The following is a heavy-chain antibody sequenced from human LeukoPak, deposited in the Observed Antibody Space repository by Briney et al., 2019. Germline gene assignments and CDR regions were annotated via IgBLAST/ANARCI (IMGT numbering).Heavy chain of an antibody. CDR3: ARLLWFGEFPLGGDY. Sequence: ASVKVSCKASGYTFTGYYMHWVRQAPGQGLEWMGWINPNSGGTNYAQKFQGRVTMTRDTSISTAYMELSSLRSEDTAVYYCARLLWFGEFPLGGDYWGQGTLVTVSS. CDR1: GYTFTGYY. D-gene: IGHD3-10*01. J-gene: IGHJ4*02. CDR2: INPNSGGT. V-gene: IGHV1-2*02.